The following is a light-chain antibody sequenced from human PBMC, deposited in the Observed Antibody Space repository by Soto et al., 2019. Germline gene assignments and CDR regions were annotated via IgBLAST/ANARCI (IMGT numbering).Light chain of an antibody. CDR1: SSDVGGYNY. CDR3: CSYAGSYTLV. CDR2: DVS. V-gene: IGLV2-11*01. Sequence: QSALTQPRSVSGSPGQSVTISCTGTSSDVGGYNYVSWYQQHPGKAPKLMIYDVSKRPSGVPDRFSGSKTGNTASLTISGLQDEDEADYNCCSYAGSYTLVFGGGTKVTVL. J-gene: IGLJ2*01.